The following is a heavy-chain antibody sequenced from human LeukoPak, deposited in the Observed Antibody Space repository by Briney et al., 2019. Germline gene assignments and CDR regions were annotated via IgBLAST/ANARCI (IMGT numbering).Heavy chain of an antibody. V-gene: IGHV3-30*18. Sequence: PGGSLRLSCAASGSTFSSYGMHWVRQAPGKGLEWVAVISYDGSNKYYADSVKGRFTISRDNSKNTLYLQMNSLRAEDTAVYYCAKDHGDGYNYRGGYFDYWGQGTLVTVSS. D-gene: IGHD5-24*01. CDR3: AKDHGDGYNYRGGYFDY. CDR1: GSTFSSYG. J-gene: IGHJ4*02. CDR2: ISYDGSNK.